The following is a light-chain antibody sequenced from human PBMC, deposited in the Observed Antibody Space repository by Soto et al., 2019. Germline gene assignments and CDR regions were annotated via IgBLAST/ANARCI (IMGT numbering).Light chain of an antibody. CDR2: EVT. J-gene: IGLJ1*01. V-gene: IGLV2-14*01. CDR1: SSDIGAYNY. CDR3: SPNNTIGARHV. Sequence: QPVLTQPASVSGSPGQSITISCIGTSSDIGAYNYVSWYQQHPGKVPKLMIYEVTNRPSGLSNRFSGSKSGNTASLTISRLQAKAEADDYRSPNNTIGARHVSVPGTELT.